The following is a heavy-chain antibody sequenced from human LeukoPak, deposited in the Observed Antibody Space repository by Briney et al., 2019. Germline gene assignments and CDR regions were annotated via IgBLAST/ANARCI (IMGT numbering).Heavy chain of an antibody. CDR2: IYHSGST. Sequence: SETLSLTCTVSGGSISSYYWSWIRQPPGKGLEWIGYIYHSGSTYYNPSLKSRVTISVDRSKNQFSLKLSSVTAADTAVYYCARHIFGNGMDVWGQGTTVTVSS. CDR1: GGSISSYY. D-gene: IGHD3-3*01. CDR3: ARHIFGNGMDV. J-gene: IGHJ6*02. V-gene: IGHV4-59*12.